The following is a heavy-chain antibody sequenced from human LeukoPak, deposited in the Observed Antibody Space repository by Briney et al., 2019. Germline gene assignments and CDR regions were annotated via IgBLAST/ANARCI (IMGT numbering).Heavy chain of an antibody. J-gene: IGHJ4*02. V-gene: IGHV1-2*02. CDR3: ARTLTRWGLTPYYFDY. CDR1: GYSFTDYY. CDR2: INPNSGGT. Sequence: ASVKVSCKTSGYSFTDYYMHWVRQAPGQGLEWMGWINPNSGGTNYAQKFQGRVTMTRDTSISTAYMELSRLRSDDTAVYYCARTLTRWGLTPYYFDYWGQGTLVTVSS. D-gene: IGHD4-23*01.